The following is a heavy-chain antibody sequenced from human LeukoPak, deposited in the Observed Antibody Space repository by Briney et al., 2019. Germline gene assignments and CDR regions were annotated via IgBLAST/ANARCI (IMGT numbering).Heavy chain of an antibody. D-gene: IGHD6-6*01. CDR3: ARDLETGSSSSIDY. V-gene: IGHV3-30*04. CDR2: ISYDGSNK. J-gene: IGHJ4*02. Sequence: GGSLRLSCAASGFTFSSYAMHWVRQAPGKGLEWVAVISYDGSNKYYADSVKGRFTISRDNSKNTLYLQMNSLRAEDTAVYYCARDLETGSSSSIDYWGQGTLVTVSS. CDR1: GFTFSSYA.